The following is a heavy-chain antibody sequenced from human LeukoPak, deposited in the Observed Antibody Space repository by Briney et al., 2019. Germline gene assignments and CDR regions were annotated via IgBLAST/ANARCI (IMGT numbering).Heavy chain of an antibody. J-gene: IGHJ4*02. CDR2: IWYDGSNK. CDR1: GFTFSSYG. Sequence: GRSLRLSCAASGFTFSSYGMHWVRQAPGKGLEGVAVIWYDGSNKYYADSVKGRFTISRDNSKNTLYPQMNSLRAEDTAVYYCARELPWNYFDYWGQGTLVTVSS. CDR3: ARELPWNYFDY. D-gene: IGHD1-1*01. V-gene: IGHV3-33*01.